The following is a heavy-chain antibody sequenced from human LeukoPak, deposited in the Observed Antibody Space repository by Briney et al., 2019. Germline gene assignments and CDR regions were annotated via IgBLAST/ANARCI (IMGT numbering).Heavy chain of an antibody. CDR1: GFTVSSNY. J-gene: IGHJ3*02. Sequence: GGSLRLSCAASGFTVSSNYMSWVRQAPGKGLEWVSVIYSGGSTYYADSVKGRFTISRDNSKNTLYLQMNSLRAEDTAVYYCAREGDSSGPRNAFDIWGQGTMVTVSS. V-gene: IGHV3-53*01. CDR2: IYSGGST. CDR3: AREGDSSGPRNAFDI. D-gene: IGHD6-19*01.